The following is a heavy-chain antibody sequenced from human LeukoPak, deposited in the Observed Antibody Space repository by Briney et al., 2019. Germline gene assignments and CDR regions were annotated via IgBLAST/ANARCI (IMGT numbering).Heavy chain of an antibody. J-gene: IGHJ4*02. CDR1: GFTFSNCA. CDR2: ISGGGGST. D-gene: IGHD2-21*02. V-gene: IGHV3-23*01. CDR3: ARGKVVTGIDY. Sequence: GGSLRLSCAASGFTFSNCAMSWVRQAPGKGLEWVSAISGGGGSTYSANSVSGRFTISRDNSKNTLYLQMNSLRAEDTAVYYCARGKVVTGIDYWGQGTLVTVSS.